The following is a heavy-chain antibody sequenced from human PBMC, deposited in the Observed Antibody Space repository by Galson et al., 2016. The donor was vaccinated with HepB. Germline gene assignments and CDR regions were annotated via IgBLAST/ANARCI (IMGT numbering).Heavy chain of an antibody. V-gene: IGHV4-59*01. CDR3: ARGGGALYYLGPRAFDM. CDR2: IYSSGST. Sequence: SETLSLTCTVSGGSINSYYWTWIRQPPGRGLEWIGYIYSSGSTNYNPSLKSRITISVDTSRNQFSLKLNSVTAADTAVYYCARGGGALYYLGPRAFDMWGQGTMVTVSS. J-gene: IGHJ3*02. D-gene: IGHD2/OR15-2a*01. CDR1: GGSINSYY.